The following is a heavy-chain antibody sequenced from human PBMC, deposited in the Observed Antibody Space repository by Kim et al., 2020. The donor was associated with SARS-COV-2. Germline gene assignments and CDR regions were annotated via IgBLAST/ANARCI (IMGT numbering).Heavy chain of an antibody. Sequence: GGSLRLSCAASGFTFSSYAMHWVRQAPGKGLEWVAVISYDGSNKYYADSVKGRFTISRDNSKNTLYLQMNSLRAEDTAVYYCASKGGVAGPTYYFDYWGQGTLVTVSS. V-gene: IGHV3-30-3*01. J-gene: IGHJ4*02. CDR3: ASKGGVAGPTYYFDY. CDR1: GFTFSSYA. CDR2: ISYDGSNK. D-gene: IGHD6-19*01.